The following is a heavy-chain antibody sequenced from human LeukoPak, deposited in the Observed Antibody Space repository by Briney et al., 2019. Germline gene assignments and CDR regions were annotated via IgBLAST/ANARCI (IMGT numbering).Heavy chain of an antibody. CDR1: GFTFSSYW. CDR2: IKQDGSEK. V-gene: IGHV3-7*01. J-gene: IGHJ4*02. CDR3: ARDLWGPRGYSFGYHFDY. Sequence: PGGSLRLSCAASGFTFSSYWMSWVRQAPGKGLEWVANIKQDGSEKYYVDSVKGRFTISRDNAKNSLSLQMKSLTADDTAVYYCARDLWGPRGYSFGYHFDYWGQGTLVTVSS. D-gene: IGHD5-18*01.